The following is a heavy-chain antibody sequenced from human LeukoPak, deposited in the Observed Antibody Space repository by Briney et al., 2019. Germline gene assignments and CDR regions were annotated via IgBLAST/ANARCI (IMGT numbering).Heavy chain of an antibody. CDR1: GFTFDDYA. V-gene: IGHV3-64D*06. CDR2: ISKNGDST. Sequence: PGGSLRLSCAASGFTFDDYAMHWVRQAPGKGLEYVSGISKNGDSTYYADSVKGRFTISRDNSKNTLYFQMSSLRTEDTAVYYCLARPDAYDIWGQGTMVTVSS. J-gene: IGHJ3*02. CDR3: LARPDAYDI.